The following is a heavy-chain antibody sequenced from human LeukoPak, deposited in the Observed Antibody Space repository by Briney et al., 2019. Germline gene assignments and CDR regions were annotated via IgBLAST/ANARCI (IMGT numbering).Heavy chain of an antibody. Sequence: GGSLRLSCAASGFTFSSYSMNWVRQAPGKGLEWVSAISSSSSYIYYADSVKGRFTISRDNAKNSLYLQMNSLRAEDTAVYYCARDSVPVTHSTDAFDIWGQGTMVTVSS. D-gene: IGHD4-23*01. CDR1: GFTFSSYS. CDR2: ISSSSSYI. V-gene: IGHV3-21*01. J-gene: IGHJ3*02. CDR3: ARDSVPVTHSTDAFDI.